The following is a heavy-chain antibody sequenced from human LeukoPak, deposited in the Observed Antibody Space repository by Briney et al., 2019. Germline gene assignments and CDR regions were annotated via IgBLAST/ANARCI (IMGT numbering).Heavy chain of an antibody. V-gene: IGHV3-21*01. D-gene: IGHD3-10*01. CDR2: ISSSSSYI. Sequence: GGSLRLSCAASGFTFNIYSMNWVRQAPGKGLEWVSSISSSSSYIYYADSVKGRFTISRDNAKNSLFLQMNSLRAEDTALYYCARELLDGSGSTPFDYWGQGTLVTVSS. CDR1: GFTFNIYS. CDR3: ARELLDGSGSTPFDY. J-gene: IGHJ4*02.